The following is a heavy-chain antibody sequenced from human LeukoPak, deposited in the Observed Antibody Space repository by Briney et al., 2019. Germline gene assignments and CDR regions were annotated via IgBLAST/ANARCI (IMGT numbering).Heavy chain of an antibody. Sequence: GGSLRLSCAASGFTFSDYYMSWIRQAPGKGLEWVSYISSSGSTIYYADSVKGRSTISRDNAKNSLYLQMNSLRAEDTAVYYCSRGTMGFGELYYFDYWGQGTLVTVSS. V-gene: IGHV3-11*01. CDR3: SRGTMGFGELYYFDY. D-gene: IGHD3-10*01. J-gene: IGHJ4*02. CDR1: GFTFSDYY. CDR2: ISSSGSTI.